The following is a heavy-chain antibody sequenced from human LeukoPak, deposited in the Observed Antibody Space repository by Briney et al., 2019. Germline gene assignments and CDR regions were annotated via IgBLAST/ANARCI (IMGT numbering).Heavy chain of an antibody. CDR3: ARHTDYYGGFDY. V-gene: IGHV4-61*02. D-gene: IGHD3-10*01. J-gene: IGHJ4*02. CDR2: IYTSGST. Sequence: PSQTLSLTCTVSGGSISSGSYYWSWIRQPAGKGLEWIGRIYTSGSTNYNPSLKSRVTISVDTSKNQFSLKLSSVTAADTAVYYCARHTDYYGGFDYWGQGTLVTVSS. CDR1: GGSISSGSYY.